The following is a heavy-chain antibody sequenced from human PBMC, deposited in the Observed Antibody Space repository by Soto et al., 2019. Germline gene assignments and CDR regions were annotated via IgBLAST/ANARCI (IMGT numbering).Heavy chain of an antibody. J-gene: IGHJ6*02. D-gene: IGHD4-17*01. Sequence: GVSLRLSCVASGFTFSDYYMSWIRQAPGKGLEWVSYISSSGSTIYYADSVKGRFTISRDNAKNSLYLQMNSLRAEDTAVYYCARELVNDYGDPWGVCYYYGMDVWGQGTTVTVSS. V-gene: IGHV3-11*01. CDR1: GFTFSDYY. CDR2: ISSSGSTI. CDR3: ARELVNDYGDPWGVCYYYGMDV.